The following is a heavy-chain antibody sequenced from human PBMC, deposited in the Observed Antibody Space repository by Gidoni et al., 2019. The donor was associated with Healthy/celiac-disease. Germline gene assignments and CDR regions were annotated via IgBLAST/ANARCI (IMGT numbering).Heavy chain of an antibody. D-gene: IGHD2-2*01. CDR2: IIPILGIA. Sequence: QVQLVQSGAEVKKPGSSVKVSFKASGGTFSSYTISWVRQAPGQGLEWMGRIIPILGIANYAQKFQGRVTITADKSTSTAYMELSSLRSEDTAVYYCAMRGEYCSSTSCYGRAYFDYWGQGTLVTVSS. CDR3: AMRGEYCSSTSCYGRAYFDY. J-gene: IGHJ4*02. CDR1: GGTFSSYT. V-gene: IGHV1-69*02.